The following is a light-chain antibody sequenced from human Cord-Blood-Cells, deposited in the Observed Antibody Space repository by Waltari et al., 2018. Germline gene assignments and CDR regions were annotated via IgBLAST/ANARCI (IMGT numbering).Light chain of an antibody. CDR2: GAS. CDR3: QQYGSSYS. Sequence: EIVLTVSRHPVFVSRERATLSCRASQSVSSSYLAWYQQKPGQAPRLLIYGASSRATGIPDRFSGSGSGTDFTLTISRLEPEDFAVYYCQQYGSSYSFGQGTKLEIK. J-gene: IGKJ2*03. CDR1: QSVSSSY. V-gene: IGKV3-20*01.